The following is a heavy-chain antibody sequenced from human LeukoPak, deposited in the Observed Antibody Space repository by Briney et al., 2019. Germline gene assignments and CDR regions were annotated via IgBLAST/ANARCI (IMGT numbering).Heavy chain of an antibody. CDR2: ISSSSSSI. CDR1: GFTFSSYS. J-gene: IGHJ4*02. D-gene: IGHD3-9*01. CDR3: ARVEDYDILTGFDY. V-gene: IGHV3-21*01. Sequence: GGSLRLSCAASGFTFSSYSMNWVRQAPGKGLEWVSSISSSSSSINNADSVNGRFTISRDNTKKSLYLQMNSLRAEDTAVYYCARVEDYDILTGFDYWGQGTLVTVSS.